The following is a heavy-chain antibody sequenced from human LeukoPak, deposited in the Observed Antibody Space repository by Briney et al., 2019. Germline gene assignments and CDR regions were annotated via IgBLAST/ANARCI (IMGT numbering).Heavy chain of an antibody. V-gene: IGHV1-2*02. D-gene: IGHD2/OR15-2a*01. Sequence: ASVKVSCKASGYIFTAHNIHWIRQAPGQGLEWVGWISPSSGSSSTAQRFRGRVTMTTDTSISTAYMDISSLRSDDTAVYFCATLRIIVPATFVFDTWGQGTQVAVSS. CDR2: ISPSSGSS. CDR1: GYIFTAHN. CDR3: ATLRIIVPATFVFDT. J-gene: IGHJ5*02.